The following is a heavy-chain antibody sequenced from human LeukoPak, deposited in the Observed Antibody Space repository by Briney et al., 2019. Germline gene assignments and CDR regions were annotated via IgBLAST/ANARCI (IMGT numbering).Heavy chain of an antibody. CDR2: IWYDGSNK. CDR1: GFTFSSYG. J-gene: IGHJ4*02. V-gene: IGHV3-33*01. D-gene: IGHD6-19*01. CDR3: ARLGSGWAIDY. Sequence: GGSLRLSCAASGFTFSSYGILWVRQAPGKGLEWVAVIWYDGSNKYYADSVRGRFTISRDQSKNTVYLQMNSLRADDTAVYYCARLGSGWAIDYWGQGTLVTVSS.